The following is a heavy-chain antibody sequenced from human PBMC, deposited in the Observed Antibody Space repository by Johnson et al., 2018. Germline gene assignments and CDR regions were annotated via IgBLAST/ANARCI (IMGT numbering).Heavy chain of an antibody. J-gene: IGHJ2*01. CDR3: TRDARNNWFHWYFDL. CDR1: GFTVGDYS. D-gene: IGHD1-20*01. Sequence: VQLVESGGGLVQPGRSLRLSCTASGFTVGDYSMAWFRQAPGKGPEWVALIRSKGFCETTDYAASVRGRFNTSKDDSKGIAYLQMNSLKSEDTAADYCTRDARNNWFHWYFDLWGRGTVVTVSA. V-gene: IGHV3-49*03. CDR2: IRSKGFCETT.